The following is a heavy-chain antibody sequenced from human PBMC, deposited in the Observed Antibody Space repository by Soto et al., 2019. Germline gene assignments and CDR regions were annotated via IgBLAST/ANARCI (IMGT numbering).Heavy chain of an antibody. CDR1: GYSFTSYW. D-gene: IGHD3-9*01. V-gene: IGHV5-51*01. Sequence: GESLKISCKGSGYSFTSYWIGWVRQMPGKGLEWMGIIYPGDSDTRYSPSFQGQVTISADKSISTAYLQWSSLKASDTAMYYCARARGAYHDTLTGYYNVPQGGFDPWGQGTQVTVSS. CDR3: ARARGAYHDTLTGYYNVPQGGFDP. J-gene: IGHJ5*02. CDR2: IYPGDSDT.